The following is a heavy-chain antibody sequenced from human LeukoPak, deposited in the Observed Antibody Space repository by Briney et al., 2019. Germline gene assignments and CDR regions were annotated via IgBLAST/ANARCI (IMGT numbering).Heavy chain of an antibody. CDR1: GFTVSNNY. V-gene: IGHV3-66*01. Sequence: AGGSLRLSCAASGFTVSNNYMNWVRQAPGKGLECVSLIYSGGDTHYADSVKGRFTISRDSSKNTLYLQMNSLRAEDTAVYYCARDPPAVRTNTYAWGQGTLVTVSS. J-gene: IGHJ5*02. CDR2: IYSGGDT. CDR3: ARDPPAVRTNTYA. D-gene: IGHD4/OR15-4a*01.